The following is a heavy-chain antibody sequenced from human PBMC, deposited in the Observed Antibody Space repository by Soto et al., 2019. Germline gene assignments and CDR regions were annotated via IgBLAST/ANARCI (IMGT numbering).Heavy chain of an antibody. Sequence: EVQLVESGGGLVQPGGSLRLSCAASGFTVSSNYMSWVRQAPGKGLEWVSVIYSGGSTYYADSVKGRFTISRHNSKNTLYLQMNSLRAEDTAVYYCARGKSYRSGWYPNYWGQGTLVTVSS. CDR2: IYSGGST. D-gene: IGHD6-19*01. J-gene: IGHJ4*02. CDR3: ARGKSYRSGWYPNY. CDR1: GFTVSSNY. V-gene: IGHV3-53*04.